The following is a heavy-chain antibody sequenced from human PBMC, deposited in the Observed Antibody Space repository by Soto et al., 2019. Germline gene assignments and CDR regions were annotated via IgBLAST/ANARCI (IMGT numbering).Heavy chain of an antibody. J-gene: IGHJ1*01. V-gene: IGHV4-39*01. D-gene: IGHD1-26*01. CDR1: GGSISSSDFY. CDR2: MYYSGTT. CDR3: ARHSGSYYSPDRMNAEYFQH. Sequence: SETLSLTCTVSGGSISSSDFYWGWLRQTPGKGLEFIGSMYYSGTTYYNPSLKSRVTISVDTSKNQFTLKLISVTAADTAVYYCARHSGSYYSPDRMNAEYFQHWGRSTLVTVSS.